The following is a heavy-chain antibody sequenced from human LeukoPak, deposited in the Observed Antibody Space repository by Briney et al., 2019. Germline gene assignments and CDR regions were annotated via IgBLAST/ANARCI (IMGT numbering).Heavy chain of an antibody. CDR3: ARVDGSPDY. D-gene: IGHD2-15*01. Sequence: ASVKVSCTASGYTFTSLDINWVRQATGQGLEWMGWINPKSGNTGCAQQFQGRVTITRDTSRSTVYMELSSLRSEDTAVYYCARVDGSPDYWGQGTLVTVSS. V-gene: IGHV1-8*01. CDR1: GYTFTSLD. CDR2: INPKSGNT. J-gene: IGHJ4*02.